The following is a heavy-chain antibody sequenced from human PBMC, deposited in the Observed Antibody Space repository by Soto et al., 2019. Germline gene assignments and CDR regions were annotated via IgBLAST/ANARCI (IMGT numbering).Heavy chain of an antibody. CDR1: GFTFSSYD. CDR2: IGTAGDT. Sequence: GGSLRLSCAASGFTFSSYDMHWVRQATGKGLEWVSAIGTAGDTYYPDSVKGRFTISRENAKNSLYLQMNSLRAEDTAVYYCARDRGYIHMDVWGKGTTVTAP. V-gene: IGHV3-13*01. D-gene: IGHD6-13*01. CDR3: ARDRGYIHMDV. J-gene: IGHJ6*03.